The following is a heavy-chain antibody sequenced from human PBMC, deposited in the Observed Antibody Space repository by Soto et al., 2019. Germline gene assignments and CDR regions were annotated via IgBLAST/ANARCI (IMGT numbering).Heavy chain of an antibody. D-gene: IGHD3-3*01. CDR2: IIPIFGTA. CDR3: ARAIFLSGYHWWYYGMDV. J-gene: IGHJ6*02. CDR1: GGTFSSYA. V-gene: IGHV1-69*13. Sequence: SVKVSCKASGGTFSSYAISWVRQAPGQGLEWMGGIIPIFGTANYAQKFQGRVTITADESTSTAYMELSSLRSEDTAVYYCARAIFLSGYHWWYYGMDVWGQGTTVTVSS.